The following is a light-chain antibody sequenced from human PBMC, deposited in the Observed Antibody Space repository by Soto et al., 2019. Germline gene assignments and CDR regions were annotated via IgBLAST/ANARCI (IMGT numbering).Light chain of an antibody. CDR3: QQRSNPIP. V-gene: IGKV3-11*01. CDR2: DAS. J-gene: IGKJ5*01. Sequence: EIVLTQSPATLSLSPGERATLSCRASQSVRTFLAWYQQKPGLAPRLLIYDASDRATGIPARFSGSGSGTDFTLTISSLEPEDFAVYYCQQRSNPIPFGQGTRLEIK. CDR1: QSVRTF.